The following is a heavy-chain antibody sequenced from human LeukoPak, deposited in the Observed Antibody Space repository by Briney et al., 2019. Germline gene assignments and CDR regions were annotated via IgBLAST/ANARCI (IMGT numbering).Heavy chain of an antibody. D-gene: IGHD3-10*01. V-gene: IGHV4-30-2*01. J-gene: IGHJ4*02. CDR3: ARHLGYYGSGSSFDY. CDR1: GASVSSGGYS. Sequence: SETLSLTCAVSGASVSSGGYSWSWIRQPPGKGLEWIGYIYQSGSTNYNPSLKSRVTISVDTSKNQFSLKLSSVTAADTAVYYCARHLGYYGSGSSFDYWGQGTLVTVSS. CDR2: IYQSGST.